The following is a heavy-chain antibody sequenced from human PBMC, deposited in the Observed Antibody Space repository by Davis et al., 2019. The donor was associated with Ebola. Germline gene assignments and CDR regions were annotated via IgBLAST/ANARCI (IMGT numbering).Heavy chain of an antibody. D-gene: IGHD3-22*01. CDR3: ARGDDSSGYYPANGAFDI. J-gene: IGHJ3*02. CDR1: GGSISSGDYY. V-gene: IGHV4-30-4*01. Sequence: PSETLSLTCTVSGGSISSGDYYWSWIRQPPGKGLEWIGYIYYSGSTYYNPSLKSRVTISVDTSKNQFSLKLRSVTAADTAVYYCARGDDSSGYYPANGAFDIWGQGTMVTVSS. CDR2: IYYSGST.